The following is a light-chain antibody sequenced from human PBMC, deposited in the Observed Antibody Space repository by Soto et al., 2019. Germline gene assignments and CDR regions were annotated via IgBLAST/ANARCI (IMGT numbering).Light chain of an antibody. V-gene: IGKV1-5*03. CDR1: QSISSW. CDR2: KAS. Sequence: DIQMTQSPGTLSASVGDRVTITCRASQSISSWLAWYQQKPGKAPKLLVYKASSFESGVPSRFSGSGSGTEFTLTISSLQPDDFATYYCQQYNSYSTFGQGTKVEI. J-gene: IGKJ1*01. CDR3: QQYNSYST.